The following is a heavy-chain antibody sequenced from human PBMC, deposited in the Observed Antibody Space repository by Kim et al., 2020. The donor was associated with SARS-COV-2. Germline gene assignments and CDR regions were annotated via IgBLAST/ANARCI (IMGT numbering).Heavy chain of an antibody. CDR2: ISYDGSNK. D-gene: IGHD6-19*01. V-gene: IGHV3-33*05. Sequence: GGSLRLSCASSGFTFSSYGMHWVRQAPGKGLEWVAVISYDGSNKYYADSVKGRFTISRDNSKNTLYLQMNSLRAEDTAVYYCARDRYSSGWHLFDYWGQETLVTVSS. CDR1: GFTFSSYG. J-gene: IGHJ4*02. CDR3: ARDRYSSGWHLFDY.